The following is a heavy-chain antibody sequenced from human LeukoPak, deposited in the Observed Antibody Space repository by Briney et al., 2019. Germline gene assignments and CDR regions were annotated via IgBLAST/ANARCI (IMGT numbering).Heavy chain of an antibody. CDR1: GYTFTGYC. D-gene: IGHD2-2*01. CDR3: ATDYHFPL. V-gene: IGHV1-2*02. CDR2: INPNSGGT. J-gene: IGHJ4*02. Sequence: ASVKVSCKASGYTFTGYCVHWVRQAPGQGLEWTGRINPNSGGTNYAQKFQGRVTMTRDTSISTAYIQLSRLRSDDTAVYFCATDYHFPLWGQGTLVSVSS.